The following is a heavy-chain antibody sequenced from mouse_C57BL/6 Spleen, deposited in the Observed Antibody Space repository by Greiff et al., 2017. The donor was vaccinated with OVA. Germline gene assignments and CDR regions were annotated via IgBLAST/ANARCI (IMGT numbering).Heavy chain of an antibody. Sequence: VKLMESGAELVKPGASVKMSCKASGYTFTTYPIEWMKQNHGKSLEWIGNFHPYNDDTKYNEKFKGKATLTVEKSSSTVYLELSRLTSDDSAVYYCARGNYGSRNFDYWGQGTTLTVSS. D-gene: IGHD1-1*01. CDR1: GYTFTTYP. J-gene: IGHJ2*01. V-gene: IGHV1-47*01. CDR2: FHPYNDDT. CDR3: ARGNYGSRNFDY.